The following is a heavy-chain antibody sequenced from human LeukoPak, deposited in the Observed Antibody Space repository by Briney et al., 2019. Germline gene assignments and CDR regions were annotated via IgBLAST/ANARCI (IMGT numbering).Heavy chain of an antibody. CDR1: GFTFSGYA. CDR2: ISGSGITT. J-gene: IGHJ4*02. V-gene: IGHV3-23*01. CDR3: SKRDVMVATTAYFDY. D-gene: IGHD2-21*02. Sequence: GGSLRLSCAASGFTFSGYAMNWVRQAPGKGLEWVSSISGSGITTDYADSVKGRFTISRDNSKKTLYLQMHSLRVDDTAVYFCSKRDVMVATTAYFDYWGQGTLVTVSS.